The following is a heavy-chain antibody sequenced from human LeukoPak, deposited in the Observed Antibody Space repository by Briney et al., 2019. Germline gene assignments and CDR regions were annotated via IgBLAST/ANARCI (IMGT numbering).Heavy chain of an antibody. Sequence: GGSLRLSCVAFGFTFSDYAMNWVRQAPGKGLEWVSTFKTNYNQVYYAESVRGRFTISTDNSKNTAYLQMNSLRVEDTALYYCARSVPDYTRFDFWGQGALVTVSS. D-gene: IGHD4-11*01. CDR3: ARSVPDYTRFDF. CDR2: FKTNYNQV. J-gene: IGHJ4*02. CDR1: GFTFSDYA. V-gene: IGHV3-23*05.